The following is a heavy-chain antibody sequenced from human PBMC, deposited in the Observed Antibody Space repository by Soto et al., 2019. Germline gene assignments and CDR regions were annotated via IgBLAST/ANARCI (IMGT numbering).Heavy chain of an antibody. D-gene: IGHD2-8*01. J-gene: IGHJ4*02. Sequence: SETLSLTCTVSGGSISSYYWSWIRQPPGKGLEWIGYIYDSGSTNYNPSLKSRVTMSIDTSKNQFSLKVRSVTAAVTAVYYCVWGGDCTNGVCSALDYWGQGTLVTVSS. V-gene: IGHV4-59*01. CDR2: IYDSGST. CDR3: VWGGDCTNGVCSALDY. CDR1: GGSISSYY.